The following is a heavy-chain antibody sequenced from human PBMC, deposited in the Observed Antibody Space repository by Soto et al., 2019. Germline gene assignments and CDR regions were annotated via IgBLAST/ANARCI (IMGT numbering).Heavy chain of an antibody. CDR3: ARDRWSGHNWFDP. D-gene: IGHD3-3*01. CDR1: GYTFTDYG. J-gene: IGHJ5*02. Sequence: QVQLVQSGAEVKKPGASVKVSCTASGYTFTDYGSSWLRQAPGQGLEWMAWISAHNGNSNYAQKFQGRVTMTTDPSTSTAYLELGSLRSDDTAVYYCARDRWSGHNWFDPWGQGTLVTVSS. CDR2: ISAHNGNS. V-gene: IGHV1-18*04.